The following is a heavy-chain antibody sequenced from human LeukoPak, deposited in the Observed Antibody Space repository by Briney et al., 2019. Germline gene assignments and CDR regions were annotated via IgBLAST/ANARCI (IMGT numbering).Heavy chain of an antibody. Sequence: PSETLSLTCTVSGGSISNSIYYWGWIRQPPGKGLEWIANIYYSGSTYYNPSLKSRVTISVDTSKNQFSLRLTSVTAADTAVYYCARAGCSGGSCYGSRGAFDIWGQGTMVTVSS. V-gene: IGHV4-39*07. CDR3: ARAGCSGGSCYGSRGAFDI. D-gene: IGHD2-15*01. J-gene: IGHJ3*02. CDR1: GGSISNSIYY. CDR2: IYYSGST.